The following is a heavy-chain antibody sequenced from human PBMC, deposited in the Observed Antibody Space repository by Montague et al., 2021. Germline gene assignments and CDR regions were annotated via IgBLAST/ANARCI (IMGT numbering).Heavy chain of an antibody. D-gene: IGHD7-27*01. J-gene: IGHJ5*02. CDR3: GRDYWGSIDP. Sequence: SETLSLTCSVSGGSVNGYDWSWIRQPPGKGLEWIGYMRSSGSPNYNPSFKSRLAISIDRSRNQFSLELSFVTAADTAIYFCGRDYWGSIDPWGQGTLVTVSS. CDR1: GGSVNGYD. V-gene: IGHV4-59*02. CDR2: MRSSGSP.